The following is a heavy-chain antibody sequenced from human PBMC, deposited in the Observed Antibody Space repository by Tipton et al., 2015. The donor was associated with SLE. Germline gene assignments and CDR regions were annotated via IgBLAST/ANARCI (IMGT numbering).Heavy chain of an antibody. J-gene: IGHJ4*02. CDR2: NSRSGSTI. Sequence: SLRLSCAASGFTFSDYYKSWIRQAPGKGLEWGSYNSRSGSTIYYADSVKGRFTISRDNAKNSLYLQMNRLRAEDTAVYYCARRGIYGSGSYYPPFDYWGQGMLVIVSS. D-gene: IGHD3-10*01. CDR3: ARRGIYGSGSYYPPFDY. V-gene: IGHV3-11*04. CDR1: GFTFSDYY.